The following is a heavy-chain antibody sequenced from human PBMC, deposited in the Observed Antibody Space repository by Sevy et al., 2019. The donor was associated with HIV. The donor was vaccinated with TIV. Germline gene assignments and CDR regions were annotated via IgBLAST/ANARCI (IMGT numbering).Heavy chain of an antibody. Sequence: GGSLRLSCAASGFTFSSYSMNWVRQAPGKGLEWVSSISSSSSYIYYADSVKGRFTISRDNAKNSLYLQMNSLRAEDTAVYYCARDCGGDCYSSWDYWGQRTLVTVSS. CDR3: ARDCGGDCYSSWDY. CDR2: ISSSSSYI. J-gene: IGHJ4*02. V-gene: IGHV3-21*01. D-gene: IGHD2-21*02. CDR1: GFTFSSYS.